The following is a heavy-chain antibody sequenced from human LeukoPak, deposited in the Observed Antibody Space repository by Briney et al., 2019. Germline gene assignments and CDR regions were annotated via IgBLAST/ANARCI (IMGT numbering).Heavy chain of an antibody. D-gene: IGHD2-15*01. J-gene: IGHJ4*02. CDR1: GFSFGDYS. V-gene: IGHV3-48*01. CDR3: ARGFLGNSFDF. Sequence: GGSLRLSCAASGFSFGDYSMNWVRQAPGEGLEWVSYISSSSATIYYADSVKGRFTVSRDNAKNSLYLQMNSLRPEDTAVYYCARGFLGNSFDFWGREPWSPSPQ. CDR2: ISSSSATI.